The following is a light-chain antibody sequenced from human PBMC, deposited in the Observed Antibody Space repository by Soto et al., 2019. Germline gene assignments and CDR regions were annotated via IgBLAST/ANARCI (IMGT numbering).Light chain of an antibody. CDR3: QQYNKWPQT. Sequence: EIVLTQSPATLSLSPGERATLSCRASQSVNSYLAWYQQKVGQAPRLLIYGASNRATGIPARFSGSGSGTDFTLTISSLEPEDFAVYYCQQYNKWPQTFGQGTKVDIK. CDR1: QSVNSY. V-gene: IGKV3-11*01. CDR2: GAS. J-gene: IGKJ1*01.